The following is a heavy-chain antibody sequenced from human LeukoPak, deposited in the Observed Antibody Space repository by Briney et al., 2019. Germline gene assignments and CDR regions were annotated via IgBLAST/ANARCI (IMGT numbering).Heavy chain of an antibody. Sequence: ASVKVSCKASGYTFTGYYMHWVRQAPGQGLEWMGWINPNSGGTNYAQKFQGRVTMTRDTSISTAYMELRSLRSDDTAVYYCARDSPVTNFDYWGQGTLVTVSS. D-gene: IGHD4-17*01. CDR2: INPNSGGT. CDR3: ARDSPVTNFDY. CDR1: GYTFTGYY. J-gene: IGHJ4*02. V-gene: IGHV1-2*02.